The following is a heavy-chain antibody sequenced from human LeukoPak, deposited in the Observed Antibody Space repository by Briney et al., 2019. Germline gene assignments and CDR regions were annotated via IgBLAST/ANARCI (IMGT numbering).Heavy chain of an antibody. Sequence: SETLSLTCTVSGNSISSGDNYWSWIRQPAGKGLEWIGRIYTSGSTNYNPSLKSRVTISGDTSKNQFSLRLSSVTAADTAVYYCARASYSYDINGWVPXDYWXXXTLXTVS. V-gene: IGHV4-61*02. CDR3: ARASYSYDINGWVPXDY. CDR1: GNSISSGDNY. D-gene: IGHD3-22*01. CDR2: IYTSGST. J-gene: IGHJ4*01.